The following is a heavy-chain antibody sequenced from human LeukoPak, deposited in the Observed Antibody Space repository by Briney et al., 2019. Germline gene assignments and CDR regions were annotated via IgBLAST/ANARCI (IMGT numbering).Heavy chain of an antibody. J-gene: IGHJ5*02. D-gene: IGHD3-10*01. CDR3: AADIWFRELFLFDP. CDR2: IVVGSGNT. Sequence: SVKVSCKASGFTFTSSAMQWARQARGQRLEWIGWIVVGSGNTNYAQKFQERVTITRDMSTSTAYMELSSLRSEDTAVYCCAADIWFRELFLFDPWGQGTLVTVSS. V-gene: IGHV1-58*02. CDR1: GFTFTSSA.